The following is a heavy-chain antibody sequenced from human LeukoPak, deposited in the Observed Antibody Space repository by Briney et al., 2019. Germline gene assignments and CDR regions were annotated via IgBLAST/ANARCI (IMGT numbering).Heavy chain of an antibody. V-gene: IGHV1-18*01. CDR1: GYTFTSYG. D-gene: IGHD6-13*01. CDR3: ARSLLASGYSSSWPYYYYMDD. Sequence: ASVKVSFKASGYTFTSYGISWVRQAPGQGVEGMGWISAYNGNTNYAQKLQGRVTMTRDTSTSTVYMELSSLRSEDTAVYYCARSLLASGYSSSWPYYYYMDDWGKGTTVTVSS. CDR2: ISAYNGNT. J-gene: IGHJ6*03.